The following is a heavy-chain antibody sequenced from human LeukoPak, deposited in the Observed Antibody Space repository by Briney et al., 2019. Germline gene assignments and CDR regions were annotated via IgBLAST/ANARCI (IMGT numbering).Heavy chain of an antibody. J-gene: IGHJ3*02. CDR3: AIHWDSSSDAFDI. D-gene: IGHD6-6*01. CDR1: GYSFTSYW. Sequence: GESLRISCKGSGYSFTSYWISWVRQMPGKGLEWMGRIDPSDSYTNYSPSFQGHVTISADKSISTAYLQWSSLKASDTAVYYCAIHWDSSSDAFDIWGQGTMVTVSS. V-gene: IGHV5-10-1*01. CDR2: IDPSDSYT.